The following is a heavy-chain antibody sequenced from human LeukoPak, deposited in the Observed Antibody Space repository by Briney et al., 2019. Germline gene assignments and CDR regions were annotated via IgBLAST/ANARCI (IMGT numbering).Heavy chain of an antibody. D-gene: IGHD5-18*01. J-gene: IGHJ4*02. CDR3: ARPRGAMGLYYFDY. V-gene: IGHV4-34*01. CDR2: INHSGST. Sequence: SETLSLTCAVYGGSFSGYYWSWIRQPPGKGLEWIGEINHSGSTNYNPSLKSRVTISVDTSKNQFSLKLSSVTAADTAVYYCARPRGAMGLYYFDYWGQGTLVTVSS. CDR1: GGSFSGYY.